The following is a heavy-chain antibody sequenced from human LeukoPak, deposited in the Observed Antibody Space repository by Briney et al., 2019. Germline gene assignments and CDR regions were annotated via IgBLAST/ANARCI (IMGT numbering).Heavy chain of an antibody. CDR2: ISAYNGNT. J-gene: IGHJ4*02. D-gene: IGHD3-22*01. CDR1: GYTFTSYG. CDR3: ARVYYYDSSGYYCDY. V-gene: IGHV1-18*01. Sequence: ASVKVSCKASGYTFTSYGISWVRQAPGQGLEWMGWISAYNGNTNYAQKLQGRVTMTTDTSTSTAYMELRSLRSDDTAVYYCARVYYYDSSGYYCDYWGQGTLSPSPQ.